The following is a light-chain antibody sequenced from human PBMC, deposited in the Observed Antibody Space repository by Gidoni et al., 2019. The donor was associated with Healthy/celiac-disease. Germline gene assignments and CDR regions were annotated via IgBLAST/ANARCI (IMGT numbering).Light chain of an antibody. V-gene: IGKV1-5*03. Sequence: DIQMTQSPSTLSASVGDRVTITCRASQSISSWLDWYQQKPGKAPKLLIYKASSLESGVPSRFSGSGSGTEFTLTISSLQPDDFATYYCQQYKSYLSTFGQGTKVEIK. J-gene: IGKJ1*01. CDR2: KAS. CDR3: QQYKSYLST. CDR1: QSISSW.